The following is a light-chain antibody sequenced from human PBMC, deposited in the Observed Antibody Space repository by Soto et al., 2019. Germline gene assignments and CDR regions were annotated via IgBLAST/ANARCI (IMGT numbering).Light chain of an antibody. CDR1: SNDVGRYFL. CDR2: DDT. J-gene: IGLJ2*01. CDR3: CSYAGSSAFVA. V-gene: IGLV2-23*02. Sequence: QSVLTQPASVSGSLGPSVTISCTGTSNDVGRYFLVSWYQPHPGKAPKLILFDDTKRPSGVSSRFSGSKSGNTASLTISGLQTEDEDDDFCCSYAGSSAFVAFGGGTKLTVL.